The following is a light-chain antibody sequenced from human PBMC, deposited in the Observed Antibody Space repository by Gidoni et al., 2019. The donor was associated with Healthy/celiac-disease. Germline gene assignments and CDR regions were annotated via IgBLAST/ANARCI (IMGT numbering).Light chain of an antibody. Sequence: DIQMTQSPSSLSASLGDRVTITCRASQSISNYLNWYQQKPGKAPKLLIYAASSLQSGVPSRFSGSGSGTDFTLTISSLQPEDFATYYCQQGYSTPITFGQGTRLEIK. CDR2: AAS. CDR1: QSISNY. CDR3: QQGYSTPIT. J-gene: IGKJ5*01. V-gene: IGKV1-39*01.